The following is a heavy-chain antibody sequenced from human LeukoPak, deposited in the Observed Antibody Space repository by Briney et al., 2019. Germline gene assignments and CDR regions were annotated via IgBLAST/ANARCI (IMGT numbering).Heavy chain of an antibody. V-gene: IGHV1-46*01. D-gene: IGHD2-8*01. Sequence: ASVKVSCKASGYIFTTYSMHWVRQAPGQGLEWMGVINPRGDATIYAQKFQGRVTMTSDTSTTTVYMDLSSLRSEDTGLYYCARKWSSRDWFDPWGQGTLVTVSS. CDR2: INPRGDAT. CDR1: GYIFTTYS. CDR3: ARKWSSRDWFDP. J-gene: IGHJ5*02.